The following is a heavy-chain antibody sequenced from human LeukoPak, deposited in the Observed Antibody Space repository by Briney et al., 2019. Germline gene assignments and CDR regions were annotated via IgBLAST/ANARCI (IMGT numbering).Heavy chain of an antibody. CDR2: IGSAGDT. Sequence: GGSLRLSCAASGFTFSSYDMHWGRHATGKGLEWVSAIGSAGDTYYPGSVKGRFTISRENAKNSLYLQMNSLRAGDTAVYYCARGHLRFLEWLSPSYGMDVWGQGTTVTVSS. CDR1: GFTFSSYD. V-gene: IGHV3-13*01. CDR3: ARGHLRFLEWLSPSYGMDV. J-gene: IGHJ6*02. D-gene: IGHD3-3*01.